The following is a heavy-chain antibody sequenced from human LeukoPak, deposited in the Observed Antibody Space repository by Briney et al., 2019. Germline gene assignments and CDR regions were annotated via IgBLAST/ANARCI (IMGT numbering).Heavy chain of an antibody. J-gene: IGHJ4*02. Sequence: GGSLRLSCVVSEFTFSDYWMSWVRQAPGKGLEWVANIKTDGSEKNYVESVKGRFTISRDNAKNSLYLQMNSLRAEDTAVYYCARNGAELRYFDWLLYPNDYWGQGTLVTVSS. D-gene: IGHD3-9*01. CDR2: IKTDGSEK. CDR3: ARNGAELRYFDWLLYPNDY. CDR1: EFTFSDYW. V-gene: IGHV3-7*03.